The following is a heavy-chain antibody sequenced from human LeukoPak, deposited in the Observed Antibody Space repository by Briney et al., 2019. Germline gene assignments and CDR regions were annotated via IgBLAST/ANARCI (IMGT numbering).Heavy chain of an antibody. Sequence: SETLSLTCTVSGGSISSSSYYWGWIRQPPGKGLEGIGSIYYSGSTYYNPSLKSRVTISVDTSKNQFSLKLSSVTAADTAVYYCARGARTYYYDSSGYLTYWGQGTLVTVSS. V-gene: IGHV4-39*01. J-gene: IGHJ4*02. CDR3: ARGARTYYYDSSGYLTY. CDR1: GGSISSSSYY. D-gene: IGHD3-22*01. CDR2: IYYSGST.